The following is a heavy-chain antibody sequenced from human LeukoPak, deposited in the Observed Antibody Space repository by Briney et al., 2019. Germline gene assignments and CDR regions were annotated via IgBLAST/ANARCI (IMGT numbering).Heavy chain of an antibody. D-gene: IGHD5/OR15-5a*01. CDR2: ISSSSSYI. CDR3: ARDKGGGLVGSTTSDY. V-gene: IGHV3-21*01. CDR1: GLTFSSYS. Sequence: PGGSLRLSCAASGLTFSSYSLNWVRQAPGKGLEWVSSISSSSSYINYEDSVKGRFTISRDNAKNSLSLQMNSLRAEDTAVYYCARDKGGGLVGSTTSDYWGQGTLVTVSS. J-gene: IGHJ4*02.